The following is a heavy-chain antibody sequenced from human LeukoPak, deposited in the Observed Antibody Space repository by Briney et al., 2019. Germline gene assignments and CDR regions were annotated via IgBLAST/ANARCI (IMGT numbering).Heavy chain of an antibody. CDR2: IRSADGSNK. CDR3: AKNRGAGSHFYYHMNV. V-gene: IGHV3-30*02. Sequence: GGSLRLSCAASGFTFSTSGMHWVRQAPGKGLEWVAFIRSADGSNKDYADSVKGRFTISRDNSKNMVYLQVNSLRADDTAVYYCAKNRGAGSHFYYHMNVWGKGTTVTVSS. J-gene: IGHJ6*03. D-gene: IGHD1-26*01. CDR1: GFTFSTSG.